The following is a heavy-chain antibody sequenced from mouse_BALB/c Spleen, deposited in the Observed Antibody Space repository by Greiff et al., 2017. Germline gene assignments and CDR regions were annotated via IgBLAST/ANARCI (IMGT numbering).Heavy chain of an antibody. Sequence: VQLQESGPGLVAPSQSLSITCTVSGFSLTSYGVHWVRQPPGKGLEWLGVIWAGGSTNYNSALMSRLSISKDNSKSQVFLKMNSLQTDDTAMYYCARDEDYYCSSPRAYWGQGTLVTVSA. CDR2: IWAGGST. V-gene: IGHV2-9*02. J-gene: IGHJ3*01. CDR3: ARDEDYYCSSPRAY. D-gene: IGHD1-1*01. CDR1: GFSLTSYG.